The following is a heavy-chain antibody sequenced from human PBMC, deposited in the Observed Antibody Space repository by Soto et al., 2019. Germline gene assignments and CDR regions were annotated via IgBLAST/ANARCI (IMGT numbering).Heavy chain of an antibody. Sequence: QVPLVQSGAEVKKPGASVKVSCKASGYTFTSYGITWVRQAPGQGLEWMGWISAYNGNTNYAQKLQGRVTMTTDTSTSTDYMELRSLRSDDTAVYYCARDLYDGVGDYYDSSGLFNWFDPWGQGTLVTVSS. CDR2: ISAYNGNT. CDR3: ARDLYDGVGDYYDSSGLFNWFDP. D-gene: IGHD3-22*01. V-gene: IGHV1-18*01. CDR1: GYTFTSYG. J-gene: IGHJ5*02.